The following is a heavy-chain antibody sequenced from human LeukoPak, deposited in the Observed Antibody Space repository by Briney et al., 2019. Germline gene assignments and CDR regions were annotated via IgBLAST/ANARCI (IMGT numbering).Heavy chain of an antibody. D-gene: IGHD3-16*01. Sequence: GGSLRLSCAASGFTFSDHYMSWIRQAPGKGLEWISYISTGDTAIYYADSVKGRFTISRDNAKNSLYLQMNSLRAEDTAVYYCARRGIRGAFDIWGQGTMVTVSS. CDR1: GFTFSDHY. V-gene: IGHV3-11*04. J-gene: IGHJ3*02. CDR2: ISTGDTAI. CDR3: ARRGIRGAFDI.